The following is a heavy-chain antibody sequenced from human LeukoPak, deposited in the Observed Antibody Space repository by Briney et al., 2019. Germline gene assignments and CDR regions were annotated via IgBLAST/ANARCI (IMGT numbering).Heavy chain of an antibody. CDR1: DDSISDYY. Sequence: SETLSLTCTVSDDSISDYYRGWIRQPPGKGLEWIGYIHNSGTSTYNLSPKSRVTKSADTSKNQFSLKLNSMTTADTAVYYCTRGAGWLIDYWGQGILVTVSS. J-gene: IGHJ4*02. CDR3: TRGAGWLIDY. D-gene: IGHD3-16*01. CDR2: IHNSGTS. V-gene: IGHV4-59*01.